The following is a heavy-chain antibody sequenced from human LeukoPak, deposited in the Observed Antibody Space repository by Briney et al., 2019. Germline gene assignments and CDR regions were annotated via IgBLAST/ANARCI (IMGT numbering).Heavy chain of an antibody. CDR2: IYYSGST. D-gene: IGHD4-17*01. J-gene: IGHJ4*02. V-gene: IGHV4-39*01. CDR3: ARVPTVTFFDY. CDR1: GGSISSSSYY. Sequence: SETLSLTCTVSGGSISSSSYYWGWIRQPPGKGLEWIVSIYYSGSTYYNPSLKSRVTIPVDTSKNQFSLKLSSVTAEDTAVYYCARVPTVTFFDYWGQGTLVTVSS.